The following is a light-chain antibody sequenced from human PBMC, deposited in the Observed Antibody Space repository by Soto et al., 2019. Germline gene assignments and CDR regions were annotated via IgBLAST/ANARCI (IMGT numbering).Light chain of an antibody. CDR2: AAS. J-gene: IGKJ1*01. Sequence: AIRMTQSPSSLSASTGDRVSITCRASQGINSYLAWYQQKPEEAPKLLIYAASTLQSGVPSRFSGSGSGTDFTLTISSLQSEDFATYYCQQYYNQWKFGQGTKVEIK. CDR1: QGINSY. V-gene: IGKV1-8*01. CDR3: QQYYNQWK.